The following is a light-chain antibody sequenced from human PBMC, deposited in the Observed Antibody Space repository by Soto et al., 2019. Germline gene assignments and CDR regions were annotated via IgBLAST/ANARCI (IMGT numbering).Light chain of an antibody. CDR1: QGSSNF. CDR2: AAS. J-gene: IGKJ5*01. CDR3: QKYSSVIT. Sequence: DIQMTQSPSSLSASVGDRVTITCRAGQGSSNFLAWYQQKPGKVPKLLISAASTLQSGVPSRFSGSGSGTDFTLTITSLQPEDVATYYCQKYSSVITFGQGTRLEI. V-gene: IGKV1-27*01.